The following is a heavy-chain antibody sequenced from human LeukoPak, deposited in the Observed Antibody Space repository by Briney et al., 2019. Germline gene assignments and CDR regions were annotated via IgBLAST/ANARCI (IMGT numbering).Heavy chain of an antibody. J-gene: IGHJ4*02. Sequence: PGGSLRLSCAASGFTFSSYAMHWLRQAQGKGRGGVAVRSYDGSNKYYADSVKGRFTISRDNPKNTLYLQMNSLRAEDTAVYYCAREVDSDYDSHFDYWGQGTLVTVSS. CDR3: AREVDSDYDSHFDY. V-gene: IGHV3-30*04. CDR2: RSYDGSNK. D-gene: IGHD5-12*01. CDR1: GFTFSSYA.